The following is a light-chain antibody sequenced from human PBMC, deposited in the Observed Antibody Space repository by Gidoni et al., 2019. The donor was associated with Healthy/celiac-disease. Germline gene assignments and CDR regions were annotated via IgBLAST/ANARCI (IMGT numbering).Light chain of an antibody. Sequence: ELVLTQSPATRSVSPGERAILSCRASHSISSNLAWYQQKPGQAPRLLIFGASTRAAGIPARCSGSGSGTEFTLTISSLQSEDFAVYYCQQYNNWPPLTFGGGTKVEIK. CDR2: GAS. CDR3: QQYNNWPPLT. CDR1: HSISSN. V-gene: IGKV3-15*01. J-gene: IGKJ4*01.